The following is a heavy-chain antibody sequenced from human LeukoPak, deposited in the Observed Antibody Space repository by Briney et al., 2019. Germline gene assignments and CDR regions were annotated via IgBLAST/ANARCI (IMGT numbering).Heavy chain of an antibody. CDR2: INPNSGGT. CDR1: GYTFTGYY. V-gene: IGHV1-2*02. J-gene: IGHJ4*02. D-gene: IGHD3-22*01. Sequence: EASVKVSCKASGYTFTGYYMHWVRQAPGQGLEWMGWINPNSGGTNYAQKFQGRVTMTRDTSISTAYMELSRLRSDDTAVYYCAREPGYYDSSGPDYWGQGTLVTASS. CDR3: AREPGYYDSSGPDY.